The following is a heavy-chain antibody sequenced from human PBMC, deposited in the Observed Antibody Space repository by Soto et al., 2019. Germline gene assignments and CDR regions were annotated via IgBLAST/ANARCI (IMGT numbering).Heavy chain of an antibody. V-gene: IGHV4-30-4*01. D-gene: IGHD5-18*01. CDR2: IYYSGST. J-gene: IGHJ4*02. CDR3: VRKGYSYGRPRYFDY. CDR1: GGSISRGEYY. Sequence: PSQTLSLTCTVAGGSISRGEYYRSWIRQPPGKGLEWIGYIYYSGSTYYNPSLKSRVTISVDTSKNQFSLKLSSVTAADTAVYYCVRKGYSYGRPRYFDYWGQGTLVTVSS.